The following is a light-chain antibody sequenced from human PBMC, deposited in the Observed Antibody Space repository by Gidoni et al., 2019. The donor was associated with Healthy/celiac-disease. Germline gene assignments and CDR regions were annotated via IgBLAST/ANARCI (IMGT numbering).Light chain of an antibody. J-gene: IGKJ4*01. CDR2: DAS. Sequence: DIVLTQSPATLSLSPGERATLSCRASQSVSSYLAWYQQKPGQAPRLLIYDASNRATCIPARFSGSGSGTDFTLTISSLEPEDFAVYYCQQRTFGGGTKVEIK. CDR3: QQRT. V-gene: IGKV3-11*01. CDR1: QSVSSY.